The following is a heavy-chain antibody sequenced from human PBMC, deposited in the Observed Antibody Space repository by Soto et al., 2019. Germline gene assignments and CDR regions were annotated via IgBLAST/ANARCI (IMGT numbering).Heavy chain of an antibody. CDR2: IYWDDDK. D-gene: IGHD6-19*01. CDR3: APSVAVAGPDY. J-gene: IGHJ4*02. Sequence: QITLKESGPTLVKPTQTLTLTCTFSGFSLSTSGVGVGWIRQPPGKALEWLALIYWDDDKRYSPSLKSRLTITQDTSKPQVVPTMTTMDPVDTATYYCAPSVAVAGPDYWGQGTLVTVSS. V-gene: IGHV2-5*02. CDR1: GFSLSTSGVG.